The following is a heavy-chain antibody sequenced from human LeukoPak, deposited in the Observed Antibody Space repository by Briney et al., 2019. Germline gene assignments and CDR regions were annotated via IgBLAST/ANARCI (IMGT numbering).Heavy chain of an antibody. CDR1: GGSISSSNW. J-gene: IGHJ4*02. D-gene: IGHD1-26*01. V-gene: IGHV4-4*02. Sequence: PSETLSLTCAVSGGSISSSNWWSWVRQPPGKGLEWIAYIYYSGSTNYSPSLQSRVTIAVDTSKNQLTLKLSSVTAADTAVYYCARQDRSVGTNIYYFDYWGQGILVTVSS. CDR2: IYYSGST. CDR3: ARQDRSVGTNIYYFDY.